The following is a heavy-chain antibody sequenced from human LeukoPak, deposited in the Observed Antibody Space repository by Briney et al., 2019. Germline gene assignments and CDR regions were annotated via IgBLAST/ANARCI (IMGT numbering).Heavy chain of an antibody. J-gene: IGHJ3*02. Sequence: ASVKVSCKASGYTFTSYDINWVRQATGQGLEWMGWINPNSGGTNYAQKFQGRVTMTRDTSISTAYMELSRLRSDDTAVYYCARHDILTGRQDAFDIWGQGTMVTVSS. CDR2: INPNSGGT. V-gene: IGHV1-2*02. CDR3: ARHDILTGRQDAFDI. D-gene: IGHD3-9*01. CDR1: GYTFTSYD.